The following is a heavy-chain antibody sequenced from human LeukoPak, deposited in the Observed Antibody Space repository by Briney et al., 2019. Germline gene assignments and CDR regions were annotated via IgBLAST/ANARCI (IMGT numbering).Heavy chain of an antibody. Sequence: ASVKVSCKASGYTFTSYDINWVRQATGQGLEWMGWMNPNSGNTGYAQKFQGRVTMTRNTSISTAYMELSSLRSEDTAVYYCARPPRIAARPWRSSWFDPWGQGTLVTVSS. CDR3: ARPPRIAARPWRSSWFDP. CDR2: MNPNSGNT. V-gene: IGHV1-8*01. D-gene: IGHD6-6*01. CDR1: GYTFTSYD. J-gene: IGHJ5*02.